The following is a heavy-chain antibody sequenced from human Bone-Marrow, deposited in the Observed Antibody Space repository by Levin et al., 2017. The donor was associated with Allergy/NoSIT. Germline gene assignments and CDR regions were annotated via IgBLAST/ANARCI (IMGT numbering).Heavy chain of an antibody. CDR1: GFTFSNYW. J-gene: IGHJ2*01. Sequence: GGSLRLSCAASGFTFSNYWMHWVRQVPGKGLEWVSRINGDGSRPYYADSVKGRFTISRDNAKNTLFLQMTSLRAEDTGVYSCGRIDCAGDCYSRDGSVDLWDRGTLVTVSS. CDR2: INGDGSRP. D-gene: IGHD2-21*01. CDR3: GRIDCAGDCYSRDGSVDL. V-gene: IGHV3-74*01.